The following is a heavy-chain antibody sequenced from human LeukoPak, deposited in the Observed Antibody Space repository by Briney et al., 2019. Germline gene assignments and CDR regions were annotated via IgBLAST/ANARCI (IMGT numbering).Heavy chain of an antibody. CDR2: INPSGGST. D-gene: IGHD3-10*01. Sequence: GASVKVSCKASVYTFTSYYMHWVRQAPGQGLEWMGIINPSGGSTSYAQKFQGRLTMTREMSASTVYMELSSLRSEDTAVYYCARDPYHYGSGSPTGYWGQGTLVTVSS. CDR3: ARDPYHYGSGSPTGY. CDR1: VYTFTSYY. J-gene: IGHJ4*02. V-gene: IGHV1-46*01.